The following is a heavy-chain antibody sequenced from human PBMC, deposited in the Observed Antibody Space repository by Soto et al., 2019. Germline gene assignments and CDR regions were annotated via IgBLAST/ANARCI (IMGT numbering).Heavy chain of an antibody. CDR2: IYHSGST. V-gene: IGHV4-30-2*01. Sequence: PSETLSLTCAVSGGSLSSGGYSWSWIRQPPGKGLEWIGYIYHSGSTYYNPSLKSRVTISVDRSKNQFSLKLSSVTAADTAVYYCARLTIFGVVRDVFYFDYWGQGTLVTVSS. CDR3: ARLTIFGVVRDVFYFDY. J-gene: IGHJ4*02. CDR1: GGSLSSGGYS. D-gene: IGHD3-3*01.